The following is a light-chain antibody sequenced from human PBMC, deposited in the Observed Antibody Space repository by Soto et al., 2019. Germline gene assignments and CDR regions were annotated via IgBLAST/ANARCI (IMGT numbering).Light chain of an antibody. J-gene: IGKJ4*01. CDR3: QQYNDWPLT. V-gene: IGKV3-15*01. CDR1: RRVNID. CDR2: AAS. Sequence: EIVMTQSPATLSVSPGERATLSCRASRRVNIDLAWYRQKPGQAPRLLIYAASTGATGIPARFSGSGSGTEFTLTISSLQSEDFAVYYCQQYNDWPLTFGGGTKVEIK.